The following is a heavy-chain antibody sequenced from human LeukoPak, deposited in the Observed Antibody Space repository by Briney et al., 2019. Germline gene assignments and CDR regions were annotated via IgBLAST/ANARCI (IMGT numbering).Heavy chain of an antibody. CDR1: GYTFTGYY. J-gene: IGHJ4*02. D-gene: IGHD3-16*01. Sequence: ASVKVSCKASGYTFTGYYMHWVRQAPGQGLEWMGWINPNSGGTNYAQKFQGRVTMTRDTSISTAYMELSRLRSDDMAVYYCARSKGGRYYFDYWGQGTLVTVSS. CDR3: ARSKGGRYYFDY. CDR2: INPNSGGT. V-gene: IGHV1-2*02.